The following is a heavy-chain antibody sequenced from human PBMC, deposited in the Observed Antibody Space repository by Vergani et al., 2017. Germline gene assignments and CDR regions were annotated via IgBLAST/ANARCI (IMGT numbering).Heavy chain of an antibody. CDR1: GGSISSYY. V-gene: IGHV4-59*01. J-gene: IGHJ4*02. D-gene: IGHD3-10*01. CDR2: IYYRGST. Sequence: QVQLQESGPGLVKPSETLSLTCTVSGGSISSYYWSWIRQPPGKGLEWIGYIYYRGSTNYNPSLKSRVTISVDTSKNQFSLKLSSVTAADTAVYYCARVGVANRNRAVDYWSQGTLVTVSS. CDR3: ARVGVANRNRAVDY.